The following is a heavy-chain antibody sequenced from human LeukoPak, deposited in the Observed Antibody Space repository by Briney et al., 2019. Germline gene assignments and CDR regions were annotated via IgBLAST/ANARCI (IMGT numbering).Heavy chain of an antibody. CDR2: ISNNGGYT. Sequence: GGSLRLSCAASGFTFSSYGMSWVRQAPGKGLEWVSAISNNGGYTYYADSVQGRFTISRDNSKSTLCLQMNSLRAEDTAVYYCAKQLGYCSDGSCYFPYWGQGTLVTVSS. J-gene: IGHJ4*02. V-gene: IGHV3-23*01. CDR1: GFTFSSYG. CDR3: AKQLGYCSDGSCYFPY. D-gene: IGHD2-15*01.